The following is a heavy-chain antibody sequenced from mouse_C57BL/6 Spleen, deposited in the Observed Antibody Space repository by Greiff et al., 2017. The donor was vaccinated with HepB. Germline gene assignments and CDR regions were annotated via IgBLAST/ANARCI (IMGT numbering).Heavy chain of an antibody. J-gene: IGHJ2*01. CDR3: ASGNYFDY. CDR1: GYTFTSYW. V-gene: IGHV1-69*01. D-gene: IGHD4-1*01. CDR2: IDPSDSYT. Sequence: QVHVKQPGAELVMPGASVKLSCKASGYTFTSYWMHWVKQRPGQGLEWIGEIDPSDSYTNYNQKFKGKSTLTVDKSSSTAYMQLSSLTSEDSAVYYCASGNYFDYWGQGTTLTVSS.